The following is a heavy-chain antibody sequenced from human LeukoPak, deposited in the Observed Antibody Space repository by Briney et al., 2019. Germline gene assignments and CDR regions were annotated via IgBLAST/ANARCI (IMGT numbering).Heavy chain of an antibody. CDR2: INWNGGST. J-gene: IGHJ4*02. Sequence: PGGSLRLSCVASGFTFDDYGMSWVRQAPGKGLEWVSGINWNGGSTGYADSVKGRFTISRDNAKNSLYLQMNSLRAEDTALYYCARGGSDGSGSYGVLGYWGQGTLVTVSS. D-gene: IGHD3-10*01. CDR1: GFTFDDYG. CDR3: ARGGSDGSGSYGVLGY. V-gene: IGHV3-20*04.